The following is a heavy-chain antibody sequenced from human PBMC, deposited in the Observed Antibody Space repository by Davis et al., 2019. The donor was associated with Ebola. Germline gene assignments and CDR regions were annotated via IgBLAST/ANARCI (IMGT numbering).Heavy chain of an antibody. Sequence: GGSLRLSCAASGFTLSGYDMNWVRQAPGKGLQWVAVIWDDGSKKYYADSVKGRFTISRDNSKNTVDLQMNSLRPEDTSVYYCAKGIVVAADGSPWFDPWGQGTQVTVSS. D-gene: IGHD2-15*01. V-gene: IGHV3-30*02. CDR2: IWDDGSKK. CDR1: GFTLSGYD. J-gene: IGHJ5*02. CDR3: AKGIVVAADGSPWFDP.